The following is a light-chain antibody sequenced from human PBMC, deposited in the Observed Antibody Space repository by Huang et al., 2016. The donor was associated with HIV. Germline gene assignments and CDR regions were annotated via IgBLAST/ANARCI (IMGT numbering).Light chain of an antibody. J-gene: IGKJ4*01. Sequence: IVLTQSPATLSWYPGERVTLSCRASQSVGNYIAWYQPHPGQSPKLLVYDTSSRAPGTPVRFSGSGSGTDFTLTISSLESEDFAVYYCQQRSSGVTFGGGTKVQVK. V-gene: IGKV3-11*01. CDR1: QSVGNY. CDR2: DTS. CDR3: QQRSSGVT.